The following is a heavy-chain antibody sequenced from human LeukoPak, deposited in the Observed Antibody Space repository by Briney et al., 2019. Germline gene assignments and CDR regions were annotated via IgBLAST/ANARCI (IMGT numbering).Heavy chain of an antibody. CDR2: IKEDGGEK. V-gene: IGHV3-7*01. CDR1: GVNFTKYW. CDR3: ARLSAYYYGSYFYYYMDV. Sequence: PGGSLRLSCAASGVNFTKYWTSWVRQAPGKGLEWVANIKEDGGEKYYVDSVKGRFTISRDNAKGSLYLQMKNLRADDTALYYCARLSAYYYGSYFYYYMDVWGKGTTVTVSS. D-gene: IGHD3-10*01. J-gene: IGHJ6*03.